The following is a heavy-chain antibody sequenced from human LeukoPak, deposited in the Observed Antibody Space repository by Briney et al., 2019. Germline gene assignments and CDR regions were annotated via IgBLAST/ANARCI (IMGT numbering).Heavy chain of an antibody. J-gene: IGHJ6*03. Sequence: SQTLSLTCAISGDSVSSNSAAWTWIRQSPSRGLEWLGRTYYRSKWYNDYAVSVKSRITINPDTSKNQFSLQLNSVTPEDTAVYYCAREGTGTTNYYYYYMDVWGKGTTVTVSS. CDR2: TYYRSKWYN. CDR1: GDSVSSNSAA. CDR3: AREGTGTTNYYYYYMDV. V-gene: IGHV6-1*01. D-gene: IGHD1-1*01.